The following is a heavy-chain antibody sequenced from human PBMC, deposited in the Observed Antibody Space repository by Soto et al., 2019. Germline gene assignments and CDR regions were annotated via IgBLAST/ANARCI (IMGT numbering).Heavy chain of an antibody. J-gene: IGHJ4*02. D-gene: IGHD6-25*01. V-gene: IGHV4-4*07. Sequence: CSCISQRTGKGLEWIGHIHSSGSTNYNPSLKSRVTMSVDTSKNQFSLRLMSLTAADTAVYYCARAQGVVAAGITGSALRVQRSPVTVSS. CDR2: IHSSGST. CDR3: ARAQGVVAAGITGSAL.